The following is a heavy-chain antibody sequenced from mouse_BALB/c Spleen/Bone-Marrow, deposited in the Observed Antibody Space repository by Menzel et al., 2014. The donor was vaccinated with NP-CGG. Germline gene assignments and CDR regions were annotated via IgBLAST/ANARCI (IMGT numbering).Heavy chain of an antibody. V-gene: IGHV1-54*01. CDR3: IRELVRGFGY. CDR1: GYAFTNYF. D-gene: IGHD2-14*01. J-gene: IGHJ3*01. Sequence: QVQLQQSGAELVRPGTPVKVSCKASGYAFTNYFMEWVKQRPGQGLEWIGVINPGSGGANYNEKFKGKAILTADKSSSTAYMQLSSITSDDSAVYYCIRELVRGFGYWGQGTLVTVSA. CDR2: INPGSGGA.